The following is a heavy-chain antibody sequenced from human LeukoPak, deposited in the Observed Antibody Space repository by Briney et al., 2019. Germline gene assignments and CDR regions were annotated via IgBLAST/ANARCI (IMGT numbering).Heavy chain of an antibody. J-gene: IGHJ4*02. D-gene: IGHD6-6*01. CDR3: AREGSSSFYFDY. CDR1: GYTFTGYY. V-gene: IGHV1-2*02. CDR2: INPNSGGT. Sequence: ASVKVSCKASGYTFTGYYIHWVRQAPGQGLEWMGWINPNSGGTNYAQKFQGRVTLTRDTSISTAYMELSSLRSDDMAVYYCAREGSSSFYFDYWGQGTLVTVSS.